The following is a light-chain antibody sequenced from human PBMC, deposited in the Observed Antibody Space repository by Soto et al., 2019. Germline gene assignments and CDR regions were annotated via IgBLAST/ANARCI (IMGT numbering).Light chain of an antibody. CDR1: QTINSW. CDR2: DAS. J-gene: IGKJ4*01. V-gene: IGKV1-5*01. CDR3: QYLNSFPLS. Sequence: DIPMTQSPSTLSASVGDRVTITCRASQTINSWLAWYQQKPGKAPKVLIFDASSLKTGVPSRFSGSGSGTEFTLTISNLQPDDFATYYCQYLNSFPLSFGGGTKVEIK.